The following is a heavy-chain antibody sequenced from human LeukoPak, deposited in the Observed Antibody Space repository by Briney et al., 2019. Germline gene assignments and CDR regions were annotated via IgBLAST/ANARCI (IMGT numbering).Heavy chain of an antibody. CDR1: GYTLTEVS. CDR3: ATVFGPFLRPKYAFDI. CDR2: FDPEDGET. D-gene: IGHD3-3*02. Sequence: ASVKVSCKXSGYTLTEVSMHWVRRAPGKGLEWMGRFDPEDGETIYAQKFQGRVTMTEDTSTDTAYMELSSLRSEDTAVYYCATVFGPFLRPKYAFDIWGQGTMVTVSS. J-gene: IGHJ3*02. V-gene: IGHV1-24*01.